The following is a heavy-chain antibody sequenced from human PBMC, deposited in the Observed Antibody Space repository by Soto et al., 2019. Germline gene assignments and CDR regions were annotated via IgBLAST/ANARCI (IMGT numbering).Heavy chain of an antibody. Sequence: QEQLVESGGGVVQPGRPLRLSCAASEFTFSPYPMHWVRQAPGKGLEWVAVISFDGATKYYADSVKGRFATSRDNSMNTLYLPMTSLRTEDTAVYYCPNDQSASSNSYHAMDVWGPGTTVTVSS. J-gene: IGHJ6*02. D-gene: IGHD6-6*01. CDR1: EFTFSPYP. CDR2: ISFDGATK. CDR3: PNDQSASSNSYHAMDV. V-gene: IGHV3-30-3*02.